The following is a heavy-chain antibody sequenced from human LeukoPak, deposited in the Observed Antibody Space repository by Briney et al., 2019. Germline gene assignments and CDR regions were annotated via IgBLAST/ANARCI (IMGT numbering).Heavy chain of an antibody. V-gene: IGHV3-23*01. CDR2: ISGNGGNT. J-gene: IGHJ4*02. CDR1: GFTFSSYA. Sequence: PGGSLRLSCAASGFTFSSYAMSWVRQTPGKGLEWVSAISGNGGNTFYADSVKGQFTISRDNSKNTLYLQMNSLRAEDTAVYYCAKWRDTALVQYFDYWGQGTLVTVSS. CDR3: AKWRDTALVQYFDY. D-gene: IGHD5-18*01.